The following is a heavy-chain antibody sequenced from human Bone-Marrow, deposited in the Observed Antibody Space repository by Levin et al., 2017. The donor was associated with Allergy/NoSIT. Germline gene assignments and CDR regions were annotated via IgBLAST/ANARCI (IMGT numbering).Heavy chain of an antibody. Sequence: GGSLRLSCKGSGYSFTTNWIGWVRQMPGKGLEWMGIIYPGDSETRYSPSFQGQVTISADKSISTAYLQWSSLKASDTAMYYCARHGRNSPFDDWGQGTLVTVSS. CDR2: IYPGDSET. CDR3: ARHGRNSPFDD. CDR1: GYSFTTNW. D-gene: IGHD1-14*01. V-gene: IGHV5-51*01. J-gene: IGHJ4*02.